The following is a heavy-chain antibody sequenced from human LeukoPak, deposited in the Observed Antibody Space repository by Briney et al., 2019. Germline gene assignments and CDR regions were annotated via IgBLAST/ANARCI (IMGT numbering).Heavy chain of an antibody. D-gene: IGHD3-16*01. CDR1: GFTFSSYS. CDR2: ISSSSSYI. CDR3: ARDGNTYYDYVWGSW. Sequence: PGGSLRLSCAASGFTFSSYSMNWVRQAPGKGLEWVSSISSSSSYIYYADSVKGRFTISRDNAKNSLYLQMNSLRAEDTAVYYCARDGNTYYDYVWGSWWGQGTLVTVSS. J-gene: IGHJ4*02. V-gene: IGHV3-21*01.